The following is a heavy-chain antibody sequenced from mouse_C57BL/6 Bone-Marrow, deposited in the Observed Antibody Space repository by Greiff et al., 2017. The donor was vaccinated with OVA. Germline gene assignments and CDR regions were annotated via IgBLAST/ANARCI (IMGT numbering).Heavy chain of an antibody. D-gene: IGHD2-2*01. V-gene: IGHV14-4*01. CDR3: TSYAYDDASYAAEY. J-gene: IGHJ4*01. Sequence: VQLKESGAELVRPGASVKLSCTASGFNIKDASMHWVKQRPEQGLEWIGWIDPENGDTEYASKFQGKATITADTSSSTAYLQLSSLTSEDSVVYFCTSYAYDDASYAAEYWGQGPSVTVSS. CDR2: IDPENGDT. CDR1: GFNIKDAS.